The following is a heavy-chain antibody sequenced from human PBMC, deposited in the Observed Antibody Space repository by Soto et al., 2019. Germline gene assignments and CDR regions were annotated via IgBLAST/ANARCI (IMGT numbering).Heavy chain of an antibody. CDR1: GGSISSNSYF. CDR3: ARRSRWYYFDY. Sequence: QLQLQESGPGLVKPSETLSLTCTVSGGSISSNSYFWGWIRQPPGKGLEWIGTIYYSGSTYYNPSLKSRVTISVDTSKNQFSLKLSSVTAADAAVYYCARRSRWYYFDYWGQGTLVTVSS. V-gene: IGHV4-39*01. J-gene: IGHJ4*02. CDR2: IYYSGST. D-gene: IGHD6-19*01.